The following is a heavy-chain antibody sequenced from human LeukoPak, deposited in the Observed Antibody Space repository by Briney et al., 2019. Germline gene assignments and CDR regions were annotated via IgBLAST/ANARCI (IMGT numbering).Heavy chain of an antibody. CDR1: GFTFTTYA. D-gene: IGHD2-15*01. J-gene: IGHJ4*02. CDR3: ARSLRPPRYCIDDTCYFDY. Sequence: GGSLRLSCAASGFTFTTYAMSWVRQAPGKGLEWVSGISGLGDNTYYVDSVKGRFTISRDNAKNTQYLQINSLRVEDTAVYYCARSLRPPRYCIDDTCYFDYWGQGTLVTVSS. CDR2: ISGLGDNT. V-gene: IGHV3-23*01.